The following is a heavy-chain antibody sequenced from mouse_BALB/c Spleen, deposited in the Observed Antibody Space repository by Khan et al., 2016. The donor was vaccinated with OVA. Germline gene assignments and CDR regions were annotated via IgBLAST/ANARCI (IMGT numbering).Heavy chain of an antibody. CDR2: INPSNGYT. Sequence: VQLKESGAELARPGASVKMSCKASGYTFTSYTMHWVKQRPGQGLEWIGYINPSNGYTNYNQKFRDKATLTADKSSSTAYMQLSSLTSEDSAVEYCARMGADQANYGSWFAYWGQGTLVTDS. CDR1: GYTFTSYT. CDR3: ARMGADQANYGSWFAY. V-gene: IGHV1-4*01. D-gene: IGHD1-1*01. J-gene: IGHJ3*01.